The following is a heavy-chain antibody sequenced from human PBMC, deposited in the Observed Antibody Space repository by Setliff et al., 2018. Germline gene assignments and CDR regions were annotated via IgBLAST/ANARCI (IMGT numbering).Heavy chain of an antibody. CDR1: GYTFTGHH. J-gene: IGHJ3*02. CDR3: ARDLIAVAATTAFDI. V-gene: IGHV1-2*02. CDR2: INPNSGGT. D-gene: IGHD6-19*01. Sequence: ASVKVSCKASGYTFTGHHLHWVRQAPGQGLEWMGWINPNSGGTNYAQEFQGRVTMTRDTSISTAYMELSRLRSDDTAMYYCARDLIAVAATTAFDIWGQGTMVTVSS.